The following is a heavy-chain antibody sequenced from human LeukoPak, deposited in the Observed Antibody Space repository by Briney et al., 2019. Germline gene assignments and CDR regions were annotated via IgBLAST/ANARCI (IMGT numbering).Heavy chain of an antibody. D-gene: IGHD3-9*01. J-gene: IGHJ4*02. V-gene: IGHV3-30-3*01. Sequence: PGRSLRLSCAASGFTFSSYAMHWVRQAPGKGLEWVAVISYDGSNKYYADSVKGRFTISRDNSKNTLYLQMNSLRAEDTAVYYCAKPDFLTGYVPDYWGQGTLVTVSS. CDR2: ISYDGSNK. CDR3: AKPDFLTGYVPDY. CDR1: GFTFSSYA.